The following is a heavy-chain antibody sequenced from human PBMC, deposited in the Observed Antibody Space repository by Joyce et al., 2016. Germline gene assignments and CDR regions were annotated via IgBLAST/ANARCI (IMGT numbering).Heavy chain of an antibody. V-gene: IGHV1-69*01. Sequence: QVQLVQSGAEVKKPGSSVQVSCKGSGGTFSSYAFSWVRQAPGQGLEWMGGVIPVFGSAKYPQKFQGRVTITADESTSTAYLEVGSLTSEDTAVYYCARDQDGNYVHGWFEPWGQGTLVTV. CDR1: GGTFSSYA. CDR2: VIPVFGSA. CDR3: ARDQDGNYVHGWFEP. D-gene: IGHD1-7*01. J-gene: IGHJ5*02.